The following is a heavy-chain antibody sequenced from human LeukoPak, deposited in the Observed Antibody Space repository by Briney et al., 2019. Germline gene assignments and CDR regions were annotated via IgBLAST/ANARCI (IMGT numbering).Heavy chain of an antibody. CDR3: ARKRGVGVDTNAFDI. J-gene: IGHJ3*02. D-gene: IGHD1-26*01. V-gene: IGHV1-2*02. Sequence: ASVKVSCKASGYTFSDYYMHWVRQAPAQGLEWMAWISPDSVEKKYAQKLQSRVTMTRDASISTAYMELSSLTSDDAAVYYCARKRGVGVDTNAFDIWGQGTMVTVSS. CDR2: ISPDSVEK. CDR1: GYTFSDYY.